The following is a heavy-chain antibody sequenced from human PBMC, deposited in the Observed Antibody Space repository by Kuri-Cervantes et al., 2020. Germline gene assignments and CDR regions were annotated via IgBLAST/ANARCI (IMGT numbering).Heavy chain of an antibody. D-gene: IGHD6-13*01. J-gene: IGHJ4*02. Sequence: GGSLRLSCAASGLTFSSYSMNWVRQAPGKGLEWVSYISSSSSTIYYADSVKGRFTISRDNAKNSLYLQMNSLRDEDTAVYYCARATISSWSIGLGFDYWGQGTLVTVSS. CDR1: GLTFSSYS. CDR3: ARATISSWSIGLGFDY. CDR2: ISSSSSTI. V-gene: IGHV3-48*02.